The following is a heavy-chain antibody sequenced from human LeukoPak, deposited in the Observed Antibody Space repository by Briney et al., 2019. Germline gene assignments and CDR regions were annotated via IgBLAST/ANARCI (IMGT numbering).Heavy chain of an antibody. D-gene: IGHD1-26*01. Sequence: GGSLRLSCAASGFTVSSNYMSWVRQAPGKGLEWVSVIYGGGSTYYADSVKGRFTISRDNSKNTLYLQMNSLRAEDTAVYYCAGGELLRWYFDYWGQGTLVTVSS. CDR1: GFTVSSNY. CDR2: IYGGGST. CDR3: AGGELLRWYFDY. V-gene: IGHV3-53*01. J-gene: IGHJ4*02.